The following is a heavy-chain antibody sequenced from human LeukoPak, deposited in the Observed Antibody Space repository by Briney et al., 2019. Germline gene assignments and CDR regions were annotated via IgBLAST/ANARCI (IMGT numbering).Heavy chain of an antibody. V-gene: IGHV1-69*05. J-gene: IGHJ3*02. D-gene: IGHD6-13*01. CDR1: GGTFSSYA. CDR2: IIPIFGTA. CDR3: ARGRSSWYRAFDI. Sequence: GSSVKVFCKASGGTFSSYAISWVRQAPGQGLEWMGGIIPIFGTANYAQKFQGRVTITTDESTSTAYMELSSLRSEDTAVYYCARGRSSWYRAFDIWGQGTMVTVSS.